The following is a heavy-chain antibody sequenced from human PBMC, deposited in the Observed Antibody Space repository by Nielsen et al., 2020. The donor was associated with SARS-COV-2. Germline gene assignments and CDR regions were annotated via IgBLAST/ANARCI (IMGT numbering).Heavy chain of an antibody. V-gene: IGHV3-30*18. CDR3: AKDSRRYFDWLLGYYFDY. J-gene: IGHJ4*02. D-gene: IGHD3-9*01. CDR1: GFTFSSYG. CDR2: ISYDGSNK. Sequence: GESLKISCAASGFTFSSYGMHWVRQAPGKGLEWVAVISYDGSNKYYADSVKGRFTISRDNSKNTLYLQMNSLRAEDTAVYYCAKDSRRYFDWLLGYYFDYWGQGTLVTVSS.